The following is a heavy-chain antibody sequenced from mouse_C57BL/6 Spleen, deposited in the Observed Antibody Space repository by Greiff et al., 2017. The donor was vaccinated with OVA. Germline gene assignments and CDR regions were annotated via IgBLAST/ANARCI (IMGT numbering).Heavy chain of an antibody. J-gene: IGHJ4*01. Sequence: QVQLQQPGAELVKPGASVRMSCKASGYTFTSYWITWVKQRPGQGLEWIGDIYPGSGSTNSNEKFKSKATLTVDTSSSTAYMQLSSLTSEDSAVYYCARRLGRSAMDYWGQGTSVTVSS. CDR2: IYPGSGST. CDR1: GYTFTSYW. D-gene: IGHD4-1*01. CDR3: ARRLGRSAMDY. V-gene: IGHV1-55*01.